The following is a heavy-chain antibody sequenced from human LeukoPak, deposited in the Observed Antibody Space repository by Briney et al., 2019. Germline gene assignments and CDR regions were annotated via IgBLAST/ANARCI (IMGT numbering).Heavy chain of an antibody. CDR3: AKGVVRGVLNFDY. Sequence: GGPLRLSCAASEFTFSNYALHWVRQAPGKGLQWVAVISYDGNTIHYADSVKGRFIISRDTSKNTLYLQMNSLRAEDTAVYYCAKGVVRGVLNFDYWGQGTLVTVSS. CDR2: ISYDGNTI. CDR1: EFTFSNYA. D-gene: IGHD3-10*01. V-gene: IGHV3-30-3*01. J-gene: IGHJ4*02.